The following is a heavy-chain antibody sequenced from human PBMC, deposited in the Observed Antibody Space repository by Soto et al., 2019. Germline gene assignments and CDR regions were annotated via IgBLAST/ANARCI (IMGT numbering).Heavy chain of an antibody. V-gene: IGHV4-38-2*01. J-gene: IGHJ5*02. CDR3: ARGAATVTPGWFDP. D-gene: IGHD4-17*01. CDR1: GYSISSGYY. CDR2: IYHSGST. Sequence: SETLSLTCAVSGYSISSGYYWGWIRQTPGKGLEWIASIYHSGSTYYNPSLKSRVTISVDTSKSPFSLKLTSVTAADTAVYYCARGAATVTPGWFDPWGQGSMGTVSS.